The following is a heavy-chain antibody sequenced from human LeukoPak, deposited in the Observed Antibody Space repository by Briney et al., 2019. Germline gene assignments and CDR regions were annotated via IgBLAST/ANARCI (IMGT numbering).Heavy chain of an antibody. Sequence: SETLSLTCTVSGGSISSYYWSWIRQPPGKGLEWIGYIYYSGSTNYNPSLKSRVTISVDTSKNQFSLKLSSVTAADTAVYYCARGDGYNRVAFDIWGQGTMVTVSS. CDR2: IYYSGST. V-gene: IGHV4-59*01. CDR1: GGSISSYY. CDR3: ARGDGYNRVAFDI. J-gene: IGHJ3*02. D-gene: IGHD5-24*01.